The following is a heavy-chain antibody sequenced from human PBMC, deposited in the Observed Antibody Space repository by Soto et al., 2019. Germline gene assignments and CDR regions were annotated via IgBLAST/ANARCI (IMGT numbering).Heavy chain of an antibody. V-gene: IGHV4-31*03. Sequence: SETLSLTCSVSRAFINSGGFYYSWIRQPPGKGLEWLGYIFHSGSTLYTPSLRSRLTIAADTSRNQLSLHLTSVTAADTAVYYCVRGGIAGHWFDPWGQGTLVTVS. CDR3: VRGGIAGHWFDP. CDR2: IFHSGST. J-gene: IGHJ5*02. CDR1: RAFINSGGFY. D-gene: IGHD2-21*01.